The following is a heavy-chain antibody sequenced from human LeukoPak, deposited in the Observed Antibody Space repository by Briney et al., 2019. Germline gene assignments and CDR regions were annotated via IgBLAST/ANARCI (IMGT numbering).Heavy chain of an antibody. CDR2: IIPIFGTA. D-gene: IGHD2-8*01. Sequence: SVKVCCKASGGTFSSYAISWVRQAPGQGLEWMGRIIPIFGTANYAQKFQGRVTITTDESTSTAYMELSSLRSEDTAVYYCAKWSREADAFDIWGQGTMVTVSS. V-gene: IGHV1-69*05. CDR1: GGTFSSYA. CDR3: AKWSREADAFDI. J-gene: IGHJ3*02.